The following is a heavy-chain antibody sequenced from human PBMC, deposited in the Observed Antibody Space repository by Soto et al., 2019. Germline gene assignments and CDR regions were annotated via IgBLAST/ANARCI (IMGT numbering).Heavy chain of an antibody. V-gene: IGHV3-48*02. J-gene: IGHJ3*02. CDR3: ARDSQYAFDI. Sequence: PGGSLRLSCAASGFTFSTYPMNWVRQAPGKGLEWLANIRSVTGDTFYADSLKGRFTISRDNAKSSVYLQMNSLTDGDTAVYYCARDSQYAFDIWGQGTMVTVSS. CDR2: IRSVTGDT. CDR1: GFTFSTYP.